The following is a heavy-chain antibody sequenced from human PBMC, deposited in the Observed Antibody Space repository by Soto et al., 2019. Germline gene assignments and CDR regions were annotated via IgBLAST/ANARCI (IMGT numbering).Heavy chain of an antibody. D-gene: IGHD6-6*01. CDR3: ARGLDGRDSSSAENWFDP. Sequence: KPSETLSLTCTVSGGSISSGDYYWSWIRQPPGKGLEWIGYIYYSGSTYYNPSLKSRVTISVDTSKNQFSLKLSSVTAADTAVYYCARGLDGRDSSSAENWFDPWGQGTLVTVSS. CDR1: GGSISSGDYY. J-gene: IGHJ5*02. V-gene: IGHV4-30-4*01. CDR2: IYYSGST.